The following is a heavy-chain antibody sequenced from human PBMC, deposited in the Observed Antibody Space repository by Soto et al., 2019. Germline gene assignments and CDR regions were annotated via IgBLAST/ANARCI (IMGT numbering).Heavy chain of an antibody. CDR1: GGSISSGGYY. V-gene: IGHV4-31*02. CDR3: ARASLYYDFWSGIAGYDYYYGMDV. J-gene: IGHJ6*02. Sequence: SETLSLTCTVSGGSISSGGYYWSWIRQHPGKGLEWIGYIYYSGSTYYNPSLKSRVTISVDTSKNQFSLKLSSVTAADTAEYYCARASLYYDFWSGIAGYDYYYGMDVWGQGTTVTVSS. CDR2: IYYSGST. D-gene: IGHD3-3*01.